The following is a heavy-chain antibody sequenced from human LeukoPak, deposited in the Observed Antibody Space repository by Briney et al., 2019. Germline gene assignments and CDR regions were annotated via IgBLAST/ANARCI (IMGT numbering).Heavy chain of an antibody. V-gene: IGHV3-23*01. J-gene: IGHJ4*02. D-gene: IGHD3-16*01. CDR2: ISGSGDGT. CDR1: GFTFSNYA. CDR3: AKDWGY. Sequence: GGSLRLSCAASGFTFSNYAMTWVRQAPEKGLEWVSVISGSGDGTYYADFVKGRFTISRDNSKNTLYLQLNSLRTEDTAVYYCAKDWGYWGQGTLVTVSS.